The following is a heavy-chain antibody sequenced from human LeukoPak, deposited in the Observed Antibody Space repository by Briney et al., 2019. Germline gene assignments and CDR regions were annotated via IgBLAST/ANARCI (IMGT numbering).Heavy chain of an antibody. CDR1: GGSISSYY. CDR3: ARETGTTTRSLDY. D-gene: IGHD1-1*01. J-gene: IGHJ4*02. V-gene: IGHV4-59*12. Sequence: PSETLSLTCTVSGGSISSYYWSWIRQPPGKGLEWIGYIYYSGSTNYNPSLKSRVTISVDTSKNQFSLKLSSVTAADTAVYYCARETGTTTRSLDYWGQGTLVTVSS. CDR2: IYYSGST.